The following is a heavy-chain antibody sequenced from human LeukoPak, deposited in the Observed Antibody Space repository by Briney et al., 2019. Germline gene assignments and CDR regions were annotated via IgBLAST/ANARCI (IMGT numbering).Heavy chain of an antibody. V-gene: IGHV3-48*01. D-gene: IGHD3-22*01. CDR1: GFTFSSYS. J-gene: IGHJ4*02. CDR3: ARGHEDYYDSSGYLY. Sequence: PGGSLRLSCAASGFTFSSYSMNWVRQAPGKGLEWVSYISSSSSTIYYADTVKGRFTISRDNAKNSLYLQVNSLGAEDTAVYYCARGHEDYYDSSGYLYWGLGTLVTVSS. CDR2: ISSSSSTI.